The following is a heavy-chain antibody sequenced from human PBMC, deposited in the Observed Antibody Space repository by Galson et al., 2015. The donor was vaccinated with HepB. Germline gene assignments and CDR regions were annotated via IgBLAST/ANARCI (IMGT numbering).Heavy chain of an antibody. J-gene: IGHJ4*02. Sequence: SLRLSCAASGFTFSTYGIHWVRQAPGKGLEWVASIWYDRSNQYYADSVKGRFTISRDNSKNTLYLQLHSLRAEDTAVYYCAREASVVTRGLLDYWGQGTLVTVSS. CDR1: GFTFSTYG. D-gene: IGHD4-23*01. CDR2: IWYDRSNQ. CDR3: AREASVVTRGLLDY. V-gene: IGHV3-33*01.